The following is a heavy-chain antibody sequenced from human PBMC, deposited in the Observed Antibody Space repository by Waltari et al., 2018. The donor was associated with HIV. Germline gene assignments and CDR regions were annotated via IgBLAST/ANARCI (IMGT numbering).Heavy chain of an antibody. Sequence: EVQLIQSGGGVVQPGGSLRLSCSASGFSFDDYTMSWVRQLPEKSLGGGALLSWDGGVTYYPESLKGRFTISRDYAGNSLFLDMHRLRFQDSAVYFCVRVAMQKMTTVVTAFDQWGQGTLVTVAS. D-gene: IGHD4-17*01. CDR3: VRVAMQKMTTVVTAFDQ. CDR2: LSWDGGVT. CDR1: GFSFDDYT. J-gene: IGHJ4*02. V-gene: IGHV3-43*01.